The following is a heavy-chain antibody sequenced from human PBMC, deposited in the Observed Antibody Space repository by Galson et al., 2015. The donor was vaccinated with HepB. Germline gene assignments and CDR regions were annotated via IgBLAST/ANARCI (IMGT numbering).Heavy chain of an antibody. CDR2: IYYRGST. CDR1: GGSISSSSHY. Sequence: ETLSLTCTVSGGSISSSSHYWGWIRQPPGKGLEWIGSIYYRGSTYYNPSLKSRVTISVDTSKNQFSLKLSSVTAADTAVYYCARSSTMVTLSEGFDPWGQGTLVTVSS. CDR3: ARSSTMVTLSEGFDP. D-gene: IGHD4-17*01. V-gene: IGHV4-39*01. J-gene: IGHJ5*02.